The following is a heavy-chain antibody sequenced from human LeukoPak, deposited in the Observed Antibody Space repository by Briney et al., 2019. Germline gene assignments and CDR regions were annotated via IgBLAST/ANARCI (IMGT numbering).Heavy chain of an antibody. CDR2: IYYSGST. Sequence: SETLSLTCTVSGGSTSSYYWSWIRQPPGKGLEWIGYIYYSGSTNYNPSLKSRVTISVDTSKNQFSLKLSSVTAADTAVYYCARSGNYYDSSGYYHDAFDIWGQGTMVTVSS. D-gene: IGHD3-22*01. CDR3: ARSGNYYDSSGYYHDAFDI. J-gene: IGHJ3*02. CDR1: GGSTSSYY. V-gene: IGHV4-59*01.